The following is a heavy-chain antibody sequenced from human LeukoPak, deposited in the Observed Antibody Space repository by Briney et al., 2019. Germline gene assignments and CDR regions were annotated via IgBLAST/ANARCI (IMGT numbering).Heavy chain of an antibody. CDR2: VYSGGST. Sequence: GGSLRLSCAASGFTVSSNYMSWVRQAPGKGLEWVSVVYSGGSTHYADSVKGRFTISRDNSKNTLYLQMNSLRAEDTAVYYCARSETYDAFDIWGQGTMVTVSS. CDR1: GFTVSSNY. J-gene: IGHJ3*02. V-gene: IGHV3-66*01. CDR3: ARSETYDAFDI.